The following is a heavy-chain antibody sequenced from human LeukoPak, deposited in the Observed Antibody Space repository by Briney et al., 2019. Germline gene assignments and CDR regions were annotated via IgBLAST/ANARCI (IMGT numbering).Heavy chain of an antibody. D-gene: IGHD3-10*01. Sequence: GGSLRLSCAASGFNFDEYPMHWVRQAPGEGLEGVAAINGNGGSTDYADSVKGRCTISRDNNKNSLFLQMNSLRTEDTALYYCAKFYGSGTYYNNYFDYWGQGTLVTVSS. CDR1: GFNFDEYP. CDR2: INGNGGST. CDR3: AKFYGSGTYYNNYFDY. J-gene: IGHJ4*02. V-gene: IGHV3-43*02.